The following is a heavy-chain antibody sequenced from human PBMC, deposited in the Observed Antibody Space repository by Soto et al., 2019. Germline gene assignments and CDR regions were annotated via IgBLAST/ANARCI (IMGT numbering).Heavy chain of an antibody. Sequence: SETLSLTCTVSGDSVTSRSYYWTWIRQPPGKGLAWIGYIYYSGNINYNPSLKSRLTISLDTSTNQFSLKLTSVTAADTAIYYCARGNIAASGTKFDPWGQGTLVTVSS. D-gene: IGHD6-13*01. CDR2: IYYSGNI. V-gene: IGHV4-61*01. CDR3: ARGNIAASGTKFDP. CDR1: GDSVTSRSYY. J-gene: IGHJ5*02.